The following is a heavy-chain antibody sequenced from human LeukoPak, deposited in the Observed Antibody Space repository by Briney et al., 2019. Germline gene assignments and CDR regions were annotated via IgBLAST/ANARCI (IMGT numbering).Heavy chain of an antibody. Sequence: PGGSLRLSCAASGFTFSSYSMNWVRQAPGKGLEWVSSISSSSSYIYYADSVKGRFTISRDNAKNSLYLQMNSLRAEDTAVYYCARDGGLYYGMDVWGQGTTVTASS. V-gene: IGHV3-21*01. J-gene: IGHJ6*02. CDR2: ISSSSSYI. D-gene: IGHD3-16*01. CDR3: ARDGGLYYGMDV. CDR1: GFTFSSYS.